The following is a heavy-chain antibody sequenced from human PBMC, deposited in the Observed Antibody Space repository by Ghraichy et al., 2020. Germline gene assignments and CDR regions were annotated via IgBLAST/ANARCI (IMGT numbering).Heavy chain of an antibody. CDR1: GDSITSSSSF. J-gene: IGHJ6*02. CDR2: IYYSGST. D-gene: IGHD4-11*01. CDR3: ARHLHEYRNYAYYYYGMDV. V-gene: IGHV4-39*01. Sequence: SETLSLTCTVSGDSITSSSSFWGWIRQPPGKGLEWIGTIYYSGSTFYNPSLESRVTISVDTSKNQFSLRLSAVTAADTAVYFCARHLHEYRNYAYYYYGMDVWRQGTTVTVSS.